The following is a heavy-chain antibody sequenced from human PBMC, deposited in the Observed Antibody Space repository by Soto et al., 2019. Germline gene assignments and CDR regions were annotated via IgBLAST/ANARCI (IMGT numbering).Heavy chain of an antibody. Sequence: SESLSLTCTFSGGSIISSSYYWGWIRRPPGKGLEWIGSIYYSGSTYYNPSLKSRVTISVDTSKNQFSLKLSSVTAADTAVYYCAGLGSYDSSGYPAWGQGTLVTVSS. CDR2: IYYSGST. V-gene: IGHV4-39*01. CDR3: AGLGSYDSSGYPA. CDR1: GGSIISSSYY. D-gene: IGHD3-22*01. J-gene: IGHJ5*02.